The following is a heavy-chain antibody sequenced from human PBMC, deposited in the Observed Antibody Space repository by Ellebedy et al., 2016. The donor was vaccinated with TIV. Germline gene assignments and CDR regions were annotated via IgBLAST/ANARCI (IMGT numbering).Heavy chain of an antibody. D-gene: IGHD4-17*01. J-gene: IGHJ3*02. Sequence: MPSETLSLTCTVSGGSISRYYWSWIRQPLGNGLEWIGYIYYSGSTNYNPSLKSRVTISVDTSKNQFSLKLSSVTAADTAVYYCARDLKPAFGDYDAFDIWGQGTMVTGSS. CDR1: GGSISRYY. V-gene: IGHV4-59*01. CDR2: IYYSGST. CDR3: ARDLKPAFGDYDAFDI.